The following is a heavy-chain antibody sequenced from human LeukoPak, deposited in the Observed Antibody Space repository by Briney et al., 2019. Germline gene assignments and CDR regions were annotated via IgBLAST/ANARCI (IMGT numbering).Heavy chain of an antibody. J-gene: IGHJ4*02. CDR1: GFTFSSYS. V-gene: IGHV3-21*01. D-gene: IGHD6-19*01. CDR3: ARDPGPYGSYDY. Sequence: GGSLRLSCAASGFTFSSYSMNWVRQAPGKGLEWVSSISSSSSYIYYADSVKGRFTISRDNAKNSLYLQMNSLRAEDTAVYYCARDPGPYGSYDYWGQGTLVTVYS. CDR2: ISSSSSYI.